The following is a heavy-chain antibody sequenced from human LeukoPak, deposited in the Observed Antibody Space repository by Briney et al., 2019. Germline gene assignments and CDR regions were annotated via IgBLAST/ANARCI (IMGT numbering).Heavy chain of an antibody. D-gene: IGHD3-22*01. Sequence: PGGSLRLSCTTSGLTSSHYSMNWVRQAPGKGLEWLSYISTTSKTIYYVDSVKGRFNVSRDNGKNLLILEMKSLRAEDTGLYFCATYHDTTGYFKEAFEMWGQGTFVTVSP. V-gene: IGHV3-48*01. CDR2: ISTTSKTI. CDR1: GLTSSHYS. CDR3: ATYHDTTGYFKEAFEM. J-gene: IGHJ3*02.